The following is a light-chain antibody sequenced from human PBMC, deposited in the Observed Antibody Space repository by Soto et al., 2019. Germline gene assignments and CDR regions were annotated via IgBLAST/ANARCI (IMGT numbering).Light chain of an antibody. V-gene: IGLV2-14*03. J-gene: IGLJ2*01. CDR1: STDVGANNY. CDR3: YSPVDGTTGV. Sequence: QSALTQPASVSGSPGQSITISCTGTSTDVGANNYVSWYQQHPGKAPKVMIYDVTNRPSGVSHRFSGSKYGNTASLTISGLQAEDEADYYCYSPVDGTTGVFGGGTKVTVL. CDR2: DVT.